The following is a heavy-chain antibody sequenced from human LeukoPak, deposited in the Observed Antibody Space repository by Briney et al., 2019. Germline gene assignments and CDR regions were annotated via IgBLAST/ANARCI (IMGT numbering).Heavy chain of an antibody. CDR3: TRGHTAMVNHFDC. Sequence: GGSLTLSCTPSGFTLGDFAMRWFRQARGEGREWVGFIRSKAYDGTTEYAASVKGRFTISRDDSKSIAYLQMNMLKTEDTAVYYCTRGHTAMVNHFDCWGQGTLVTVSS. CDR1: GFTLGDFA. CDR2: IRSKAYDGTT. J-gene: IGHJ4*02. V-gene: IGHV3-49*03. D-gene: IGHD5-18*01.